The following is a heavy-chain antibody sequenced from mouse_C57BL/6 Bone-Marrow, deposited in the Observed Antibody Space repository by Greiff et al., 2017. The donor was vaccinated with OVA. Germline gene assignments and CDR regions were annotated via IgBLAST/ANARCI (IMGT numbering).Heavy chain of an antibody. V-gene: IGHV1-64*01. CDR3: ARRGITTVVAEVYYFDY. J-gene: IGHJ2*01. CDR2: IHPNSGST. D-gene: IGHD1-1*01. CDR1: GYTFTSYW. Sequence: VQLQQPGAELVKPGASVKLSCKASGYTFTSYWMHWVKQRPGQGLEWIGMIHPNSGSTNYNEKFKSKATLTVDKASSTAYMQLSSLTSEDSAVYYCARRGITTVVAEVYYFDYWGQGTTLTVSS.